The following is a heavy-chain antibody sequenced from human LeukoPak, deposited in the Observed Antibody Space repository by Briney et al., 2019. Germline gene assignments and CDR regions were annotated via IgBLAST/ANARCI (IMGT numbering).Heavy chain of an antibody. CDR3: AVVVVTAIFRLDY. CDR1: EGTFSSYA. D-gene: IGHD2-21*02. V-gene: IGHV1-69*05. Sequence: SVKVSCKASEGTFSSYAISWVRQAPGQGLEWMGRIIPIFGTANYAQKFQGRVTITTHESTSTAYMELSRLRSEDTAVYYCAVVVVTAIFRLDYWGQGTLVTVSS. CDR2: IIPIFGTA. J-gene: IGHJ4*02.